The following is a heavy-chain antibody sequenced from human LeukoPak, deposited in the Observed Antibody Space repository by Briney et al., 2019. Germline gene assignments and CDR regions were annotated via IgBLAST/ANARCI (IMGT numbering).Heavy chain of an antibody. D-gene: IGHD3-10*01. V-gene: IGHV4-59*08. J-gene: IGHJ4*02. CDR2: IYYSGST. CDR3: ARLTMVRGADFDY. CDR1: GGPISSYY. Sequence: SETLSLTCTVSGGPISSYYWSWIRQPPGKGLEWIGYIYYSGSTNYNPSLKSRVTISVDTSKNQFSLKLSSVTAADTAVYYCARLTMVRGADFDYWGQGTLVTVSS.